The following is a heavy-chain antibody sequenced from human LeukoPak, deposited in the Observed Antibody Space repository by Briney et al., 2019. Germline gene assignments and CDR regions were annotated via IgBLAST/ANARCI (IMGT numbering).Heavy chain of an antibody. CDR3: GRGQQLDYDLLDY. CDR2: INPNSGGT. CDR1: GGTFSSYA. D-gene: IGHD6-13*01. J-gene: IGHJ4*02. Sequence: RRASVKVSCKASGGTFSSYAISWVRQAPGQGLEWMGWINPNSGGTNYAQKFQGRVTMTRDTSISTAYMELSRLRSDDTAVYYCGRGQQLDYDLLDYWGQGTLVTVSS. V-gene: IGHV1-2*02.